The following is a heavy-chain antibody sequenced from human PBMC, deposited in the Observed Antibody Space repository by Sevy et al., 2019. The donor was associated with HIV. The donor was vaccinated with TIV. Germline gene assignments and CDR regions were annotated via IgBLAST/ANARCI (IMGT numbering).Heavy chain of an antibody. Sequence: GGSLRLSCAASGFTFSSYSMNWVRQAPGKGLEWVSSISSSSSYIYYADSVKGRFTLSRDNAKNSLYLQMNSLRAEDTAVYYCARDYSSGWSEYFQHWGQGTLVPVSS. J-gene: IGHJ1*01. D-gene: IGHD6-19*01. V-gene: IGHV3-21*01. CDR1: GFTFSSYS. CDR3: ARDYSSGWSEYFQH. CDR2: ISSSSSYI.